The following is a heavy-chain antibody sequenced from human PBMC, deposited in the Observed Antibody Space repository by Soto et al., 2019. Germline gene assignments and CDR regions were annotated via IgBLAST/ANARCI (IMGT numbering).Heavy chain of an antibody. V-gene: IGHV2-5*02. D-gene: IGHD6-19*01. CDR3: AHIVVAGLGYYFDY. CDR2: IYWDDDK. J-gene: IGHJ4*02. Sequence: QITLKESGPTLVKPTQTLTLTCTFSGFSLSSTRMAVGWIRQPPGKALEWLALIYWDDDKRYSAFLRSRLTLTKDTSKNQVVLTMSNLDPVDTARYYCAHIVVAGLGYYFDYWGQGNLVTVSS. CDR1: GFSLSSTRMA.